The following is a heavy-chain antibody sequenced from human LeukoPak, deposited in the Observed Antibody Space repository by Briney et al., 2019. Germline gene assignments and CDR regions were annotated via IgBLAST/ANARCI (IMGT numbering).Heavy chain of an antibody. CDR2: ISAYNGNT. CDR1: GYTFTSYG. J-gene: IGHJ5*02. V-gene: IGHV1-18*01. D-gene: IGHD1-14*01. Sequence: GASVKVSCKASGYTFTSYGISWVRQAPGQGLEWMGWISAYNGNTNYAQKLQGRVTMTRDTSTSTAYMELSSLRSEDTTVYYCARERRGTMGITWFDPWGQGTLVTVSS. CDR3: ARERRGTMGITWFDP.